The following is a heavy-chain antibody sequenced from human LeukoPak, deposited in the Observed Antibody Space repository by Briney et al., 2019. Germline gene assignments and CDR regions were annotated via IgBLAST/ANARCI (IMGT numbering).Heavy chain of an antibody. CDR3: ARDKRTYCSSTSCPDYYYGMDV. CDR2: IYYTGCT. Sequence: PAETLSLTCTVSGGSISNYYWSWIRQPPGKGLECIGYIYYTGCTNYNPSLKSRVTISVDTSNNQLSLKLSSVTAADTAVYYCARDKRTYCSSTSCPDYYYGMDVWGQGTTLTVSS. CDR1: GGSISNYY. V-gene: IGHV4-59*01. D-gene: IGHD2-2*01. J-gene: IGHJ6*02.